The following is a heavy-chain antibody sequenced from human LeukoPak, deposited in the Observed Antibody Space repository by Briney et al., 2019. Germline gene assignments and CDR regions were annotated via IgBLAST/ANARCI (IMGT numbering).Heavy chain of an antibody. V-gene: IGHV4-59*01. CDR3: ARERGDYLDY. J-gene: IGHJ4*02. Sequence: SETLSLTCTVSGGSISSYYWSWIRQPPGKGLKWIGYIYYSGSTNYNPSLKSRVTISVDTSKNQFSLKLSSVTAADTAVYYCARERGDYLDYWGQGTLVTVSS. CDR1: GGSISSYY. CDR2: IYYSGST.